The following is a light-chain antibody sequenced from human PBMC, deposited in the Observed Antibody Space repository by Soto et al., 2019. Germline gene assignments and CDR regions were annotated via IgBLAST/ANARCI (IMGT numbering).Light chain of an antibody. CDR1: QSVSAR. Sequence: EIVLTQSPDTLYLSAGERATLSCRASQSVSARLAWYKHKPGQPPRLPISDVFNRASGVAERFSGIGSETDFTLIIRRLETEDSALYYGQHYQGGHTIAFGQGTRLEIK. J-gene: IGKJ5*01. CDR2: DVF. V-gene: IGKV3-20*01. CDR3: QHYQGGHTIA.